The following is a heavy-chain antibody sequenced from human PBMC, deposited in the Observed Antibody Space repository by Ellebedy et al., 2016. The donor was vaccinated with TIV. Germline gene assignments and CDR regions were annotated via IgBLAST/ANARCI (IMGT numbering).Heavy chain of an antibody. CDR1: GFSFRSYW. D-gene: IGHD4-17*01. Sequence: GGSLRLSCAASGFSFRSYWMSWVRQAPGKGLEWVANIYQDGSDQYYADSVKGRFTISRDNANKSLFLQMKSLRVDDTAVYYCARRGSYGDYAVQVNSWFDTWGQGTLVSVSS. J-gene: IGHJ5*02. CDR3: ARRGSYGDYAVQVNSWFDT. V-gene: IGHV3-7*01. CDR2: IYQDGSDQ.